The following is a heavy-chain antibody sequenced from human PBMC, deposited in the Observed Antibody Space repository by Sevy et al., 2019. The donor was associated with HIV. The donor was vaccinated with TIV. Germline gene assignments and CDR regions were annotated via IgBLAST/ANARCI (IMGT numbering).Heavy chain of an antibody. CDR2: ISFDEKYK. J-gene: IGHJ3*01. D-gene: IGHD5-12*01. CDR3: AKVLGFGSGYDYAFDF. Sequence: GGSLRPSCAASGFTFTSYGIHWVRQAPGKGLECVAKISFDEKYKYYAESVKGRFTISRDISKNTVFLEMNSLRPDDTGVYYCAKVLGFGSGYDYAFDFWGQGTMVTVSS. CDR1: GFTFTSYG. V-gene: IGHV3-30*02.